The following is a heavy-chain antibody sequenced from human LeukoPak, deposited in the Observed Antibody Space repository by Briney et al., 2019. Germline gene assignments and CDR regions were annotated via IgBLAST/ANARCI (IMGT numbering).Heavy chain of an antibody. D-gene: IGHD3-22*01. Sequence: EASVKVSCKSSGYXFTSYGIHWVRQAPGQGLEWMGMINPSGGSTTYAQNFQGRVTMTGDTPTGAVYMELSSLRSEDTAVYYCARDYYDSSGYYHGGHWGQGTLVTVSS. CDR3: ARDYYDSSGYYHGGH. V-gene: IGHV1-46*01. J-gene: IGHJ4*02. CDR1: GYXFTSYG. CDR2: INPSGGST.